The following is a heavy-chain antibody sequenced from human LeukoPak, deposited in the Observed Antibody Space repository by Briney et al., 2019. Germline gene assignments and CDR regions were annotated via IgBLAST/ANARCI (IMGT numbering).Heavy chain of an antibody. J-gene: IGHJ5*02. Sequence: GASVKVSCKASGYTFTGYNMHWVRLAPGQGLEWMGWVHPNSGDTNYGQKFQGRVTMTRDTSVSMVYLELNSPISDDTAVYFCARTAEPSSSWFDPWGQGTLVTVSS. CDR2: VHPNSGDT. CDR1: GYTFTGYN. V-gene: IGHV1-2*02. CDR3: ARTAEPSSSWFDP. D-gene: IGHD1-14*01.